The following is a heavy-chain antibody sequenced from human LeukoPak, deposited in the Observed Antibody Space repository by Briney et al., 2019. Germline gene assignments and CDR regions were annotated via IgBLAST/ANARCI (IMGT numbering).Heavy chain of an antibody. D-gene: IGHD1-26*01. Sequence: QPGRSLRLSCAASGFTFDDYAMHWVRQAPGKGLEWVSGITWNSGSVGYADSVKGRFTISRDNSKNTLYLQMNSLRAEDTAVYYCGKNRYSGSLSPFDIWGQGTMVTVSS. CDR1: GFTFDDYA. V-gene: IGHV3-9*01. CDR3: GKNRYSGSLSPFDI. J-gene: IGHJ3*02. CDR2: ITWNSGSV.